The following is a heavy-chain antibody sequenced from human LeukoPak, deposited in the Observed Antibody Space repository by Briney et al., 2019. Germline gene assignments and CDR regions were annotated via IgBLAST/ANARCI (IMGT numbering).Heavy chain of an antibody. CDR3: ASTSTYCSSGTCAL. CDR2: ISPDGNRE. D-gene: IGHD2-15*01. V-gene: IGHV3-7*01. Sequence: GGSLRLSCAASGLTFSSYWLTWVRQGAGKGLEWVATISPDGNRENYVDSVKGRISISRDNAKNSLFLQMRSLRAEDTAMYYCASTSTYCSSGTCALGGQGTLVTVSP. CDR1: GLTFSSYW. J-gene: IGHJ4*02.